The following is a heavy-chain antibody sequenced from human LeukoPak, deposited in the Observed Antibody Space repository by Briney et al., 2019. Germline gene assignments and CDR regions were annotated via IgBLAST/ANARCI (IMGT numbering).Heavy chain of an antibody. V-gene: IGHV4-34*01. CDR1: GGSFSGYY. Sequence: SETLSLTCAVYGGSFSGYYWSWIRQPPGKGLEWIGEINHSGSTNYNPSLKSRVTILVDTYKNQFSLKLSSVTAADTAVYYCASTKDYYDSSGPPYWGQGTLVTVSS. J-gene: IGHJ4*02. CDR3: ASTKDYYDSSGPPY. D-gene: IGHD3-22*01. CDR2: INHSGST.